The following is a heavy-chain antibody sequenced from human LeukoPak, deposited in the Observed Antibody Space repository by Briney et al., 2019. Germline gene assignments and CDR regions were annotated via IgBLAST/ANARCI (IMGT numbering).Heavy chain of an antibody. D-gene: IGHD3-3*01. CDR2: INPNSGGT. CDR1: GYTFTSYY. CDR3: ARDVYYDFWSGYYTNYYYYMDV. Sequence: ASVKVSCKASGYTFTSYYMHWVRQAPGQGLEWMGWINPNSGGTNYAQKFQGRVTMTRDTSISTAYMELSRLRSDDTAVYYCARDVYYDFWSGYYTNYYYYMDVWGKGTTVTVSS. J-gene: IGHJ6*03. V-gene: IGHV1-2*02.